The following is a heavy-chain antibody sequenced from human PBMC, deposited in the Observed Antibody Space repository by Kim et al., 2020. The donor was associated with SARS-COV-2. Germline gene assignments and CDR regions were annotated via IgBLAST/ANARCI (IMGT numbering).Heavy chain of an antibody. CDR3: ATYSYGYQDYYYYGMDV. CDR1: GFTFSSYA. J-gene: IGHJ6*02. V-gene: IGHV3-23*01. CDR2: ISGSGGST. Sequence: GGSLRLSCAASGFTFSSYAMSWVRQAPGKGLEWVSAISGSGGSTYYADSVKGRFTISRDNSKNTLYLQMNSLRAEDTAVYYCATYSYGYQDYYYYGMDVWGRGTTVTVSS. D-gene: IGHD5-18*01.